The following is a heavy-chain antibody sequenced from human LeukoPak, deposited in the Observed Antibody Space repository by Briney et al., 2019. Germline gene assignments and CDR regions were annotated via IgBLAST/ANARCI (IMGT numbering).Heavy chain of an antibody. CDR2: ISGSGGST. CDR3: AKDRISDTAMATYYFDY. Sequence: PGGSLRLSCAASGFNFSSYAMSWVRQAPGKGLEWVSAISGSGGSTYYADSVKGRFTISRDNSKNTLYLQMNSLRAEDTAVYYCAKDRISDTAMATYYFDYWGQGTLVTVSS. J-gene: IGHJ4*02. V-gene: IGHV3-23*01. CDR1: GFNFSSYA. D-gene: IGHD5-18*01.